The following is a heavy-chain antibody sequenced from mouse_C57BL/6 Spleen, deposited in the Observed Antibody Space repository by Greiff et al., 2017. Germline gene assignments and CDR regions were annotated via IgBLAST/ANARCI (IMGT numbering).Heavy chain of an antibody. CDR3: AREDDDYAMDY. J-gene: IGHJ4*01. CDR1: GFTFSSYA. CDR2: ISDGGSYT. D-gene: IGHD2-12*01. Sequence: EVQLVESGGGLVQPGGSLKLSCAASGFTFSSYAMSWVRQTPEKRLEWVATISDGGSYTYSPDNVKGRFTISRDNAKNNLYLQMSHLKSEDTAMYYCAREDDDYAMDYWGQGTSVTVSS. V-gene: IGHV5-4*01.